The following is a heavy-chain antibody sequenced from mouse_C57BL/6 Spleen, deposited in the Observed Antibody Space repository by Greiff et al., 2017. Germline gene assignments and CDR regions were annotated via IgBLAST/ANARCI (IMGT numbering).Heavy chain of an antibody. CDR3: ARYYGSGAWFAY. CDR1: GYTFTSYW. Sequence: QVQLQQPGAELVKPGASVKLSCKASGYTFTSYWMHWVKQRPGQGLEWIGMIHPNSGSTNYNEKFKSKATLTVDKSSSTAYMQLSSLTSEDSAVYYCARYYGSGAWFAYWGQGTLVTVSA. V-gene: IGHV1-64*01. J-gene: IGHJ3*01. D-gene: IGHD1-1*01. CDR2: IHPNSGST.